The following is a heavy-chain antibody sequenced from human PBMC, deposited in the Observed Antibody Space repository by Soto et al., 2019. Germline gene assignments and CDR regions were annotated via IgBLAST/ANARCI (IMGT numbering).Heavy chain of an antibody. J-gene: IGHJ4*02. CDR3: AMTVIAPSPYLDH. V-gene: IGHV4-4*07. CDR2: IYTTRAT. CDR1: GDSISRKY. D-gene: IGHD4-17*01. Sequence: QVQLQESGPGLVKPSETLSLTCSVSGDSISRKYWSWLRQPAGGGLEWIGRIYTTRATNYNSSLKSRVSMSVHTSKNQFSLRLTSVTAADTAVYFCAMTVIAPSPYLDHWGQGLLVTVSS.